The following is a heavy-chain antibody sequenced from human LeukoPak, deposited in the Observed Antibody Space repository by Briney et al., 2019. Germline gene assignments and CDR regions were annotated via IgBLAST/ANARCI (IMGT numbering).Heavy chain of an antibody. D-gene: IGHD1-26*01. CDR2: ISYDGSNK. Sequence: GGSLRLSCAASGFTFSSYAMRWVRQAPGKGLEWVAVISYDGSNKYYADSVKGRFTISRDNSKNTLYLQMNSLRAEDTAVYYCARVVRYGILLGAYDYWGQGTLVTVSS. J-gene: IGHJ4*02. V-gene: IGHV3-30-3*01. CDR1: GFTFSSYA. CDR3: ARVVRYGILLGAYDY.